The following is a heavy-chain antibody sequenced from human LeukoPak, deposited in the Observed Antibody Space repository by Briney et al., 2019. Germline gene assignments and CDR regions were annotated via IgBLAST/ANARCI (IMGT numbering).Heavy chain of an antibody. Sequence: PGGSLRLSCAASGFIFSNYGMHWVRQAPGKGLEWVAVISHDDTGEWYADSVQGRFTISRDNAKNTLYLQMNSLRAEDTAIYYCARDYPGFDYWGQGTLLTVSS. J-gene: IGHJ4*02. CDR3: ARDYPGFDY. V-gene: IGHV3-30*03. CDR2: ISHDDTGE. CDR1: GFIFSNYG. D-gene: IGHD2-8*02.